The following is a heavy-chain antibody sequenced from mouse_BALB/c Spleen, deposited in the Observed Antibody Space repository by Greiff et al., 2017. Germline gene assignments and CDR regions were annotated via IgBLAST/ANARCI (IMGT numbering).Heavy chain of an antibody. CDR3: ARSRGPYAMDY. CDR1: GYTFTDYA. D-gene: IGHD3-3*01. J-gene: IGHJ4*01. Sequence: QVQLQQSGAELVRPGVSVKISCKGSGYTFTDYAMHWVKQSHAKSLEWIGVISTYYGDASYNQKFKGKATMTVDKSSSTAYMELARLTSEDSAIYYCARSRGPYAMDYWGQGTSVTVSS. V-gene: IGHV1S137*01. CDR2: ISTYYGDA.